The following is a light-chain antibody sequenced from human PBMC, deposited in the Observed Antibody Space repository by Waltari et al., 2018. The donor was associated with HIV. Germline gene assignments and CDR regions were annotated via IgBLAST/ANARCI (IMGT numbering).Light chain of an antibody. CDR2: DAS. Sequence: AIQLTQSPSSLSASVGDRVTITCRASQGISSALAWYQQKVGKAPKLLIYDASSLQSGVPSRFSGSGSGTEFTLTISSLQPEDFATYYCQQLHSYPRTFGQGTKVEIK. J-gene: IGKJ1*01. CDR3: QQLHSYPRT. CDR1: QGISSA. V-gene: IGKV1-13*02.